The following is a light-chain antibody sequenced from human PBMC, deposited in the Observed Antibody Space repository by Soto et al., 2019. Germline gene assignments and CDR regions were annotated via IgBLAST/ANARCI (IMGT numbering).Light chain of an antibody. V-gene: IGLV2-14*01. Sequence: QSALTQPASVSGSPGQSITISCTGTSSDVGAYDSVSWYQQHPGKAPKLMIYEVINRPSGVSNRFSGSKSGNTASLAISALQAEDEADYYCNSYTTSDTWMFGGGTKLTVL. J-gene: IGLJ3*02. CDR2: EVI. CDR1: SSDVGAYDS. CDR3: NSYTTSDTWM.